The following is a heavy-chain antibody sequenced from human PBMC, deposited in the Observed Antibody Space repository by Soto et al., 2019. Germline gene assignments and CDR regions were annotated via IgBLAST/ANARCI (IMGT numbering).Heavy chain of an antibody. D-gene: IGHD2-21*02. CDR3: ARAASRYEDCLGP. J-gene: IGHJ5*02. CDR2: LYNRGKT. Sequence: GTLSRTCAVSGGCLSSNYRSWIRQPPGKGLEWIGYLYNRGKTNYTPSLQSRATLSVHPSKNQFSLKLTSVTDADTAVYYCARAASRYEDCLGPWGPGNLVIVSS. CDR1: GGCLSSNY. V-gene: IGHV4-59*01.